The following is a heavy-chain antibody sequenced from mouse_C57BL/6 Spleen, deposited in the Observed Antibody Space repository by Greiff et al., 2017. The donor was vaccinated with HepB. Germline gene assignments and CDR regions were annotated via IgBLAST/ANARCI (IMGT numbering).Heavy chain of an antibody. CDR3: ATSTVGDAMDY. D-gene: IGHD1-1*01. CDR2: INPYNGGT. Sequence: VQLQQSGPVLVKPGASVKMSCKASGYTFTDYYMNWVKQSHGKSLEWIGVINPYNGGTSYNQKFKGKATLTVDKSSSTAYMELNSLTSEDSAVYYCATSTVGDAMDYWGQGTSVTVSS. J-gene: IGHJ4*01. V-gene: IGHV1-19*01. CDR1: GYTFTDYY.